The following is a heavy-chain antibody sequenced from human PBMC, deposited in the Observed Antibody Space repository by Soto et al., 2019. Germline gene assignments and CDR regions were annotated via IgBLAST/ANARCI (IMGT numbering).Heavy chain of an antibody. CDR3: ACVGSVWYEFY. CDR2: ISAYNGNT. Sequence: AAVKPTWKDSFYTYTNYGISWVLQAPGQGHEWMGWISAYNGNTNYAQKLQGRVTMTTDTSTSTAYMELWSLIPEETGVNYCACVGSVWYEFYWG. V-gene: IGHV1-18*01. D-gene: IGHD6-19*01. CDR1: FYTYTNYG. J-gene: IGHJ4*01.